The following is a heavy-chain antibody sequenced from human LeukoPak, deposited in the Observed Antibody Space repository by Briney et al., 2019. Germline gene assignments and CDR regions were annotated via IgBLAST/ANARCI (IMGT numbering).Heavy chain of an antibody. J-gene: IGHJ4*02. D-gene: IGHD2-15*01. CDR3: ARDNWDIVVVVAATGYFDY. Sequence: AGGSLRLSCAASGFTFSSYSMNWVRQAPGKGLEWVSSISSSSSYIYYADSVKGRFTISRDNAKNSLYLQMNSLRAEDTAVYYCARDNWDIVVVVAATGYFDYWGQGTLVTVAS. V-gene: IGHV3-21*01. CDR1: GFTFSSYS. CDR2: ISSSSSYI.